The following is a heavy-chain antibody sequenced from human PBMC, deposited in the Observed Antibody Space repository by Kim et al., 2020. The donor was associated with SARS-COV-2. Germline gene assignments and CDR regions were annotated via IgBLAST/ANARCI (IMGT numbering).Heavy chain of an antibody. V-gene: IGHV1-3*01. D-gene: IGHD3-10*01. CDR3: AREADEIWFGEGYFDY. CDR2: INAGNGNT. Sequence: ASVKVSCKASGYTFTSYAMHWVRQAPGQRLEWMGWINAGNGNTKYSQKFQGRVTITRDTSASTAYMELSSLRSEDTAVYYCAREADEIWFGEGYFDYWGQGTLVTVSS. J-gene: IGHJ4*02. CDR1: GYTFTSYA.